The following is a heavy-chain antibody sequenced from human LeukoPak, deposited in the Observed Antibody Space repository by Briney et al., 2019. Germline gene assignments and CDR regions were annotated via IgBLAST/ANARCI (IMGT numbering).Heavy chain of an antibody. Sequence: AGGSLRLSCTASGFDFTNYGMSWVRQAPGKGLEWVSSVSGSGASTNYADSVKGRFTISRDNSNNTLFLQMNSLRAEDTAVYYCAKGPFVLVVTPVAGWFAPWGQGTLVTVSS. J-gene: IGHJ5*02. CDR3: AKGPFVLVVTPVAGWFAP. V-gene: IGHV3-23*01. CDR1: GFDFTNYG. CDR2: VSGSGAST. D-gene: IGHD2-8*02.